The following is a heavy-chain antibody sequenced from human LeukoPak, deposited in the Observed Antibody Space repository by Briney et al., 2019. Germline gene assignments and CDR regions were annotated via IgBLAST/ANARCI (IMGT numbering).Heavy chain of an antibody. Sequence: SETLSLTCAVSGVSISGYYWIWIRQSPRRGLEYIGSIFYREGFSYGGTTFYNPSLQSRVTISVDISKNTFSLRLSSVTAADTAVYYCARQISGNRDYWGQGTLVTVSA. CDR3: ARQISGNRDY. CDR1: GVSISGYY. D-gene: IGHD3-10*01. CDR2: IFYREGFSYGGTT. V-gene: IGHV4-59*05. J-gene: IGHJ4*02.